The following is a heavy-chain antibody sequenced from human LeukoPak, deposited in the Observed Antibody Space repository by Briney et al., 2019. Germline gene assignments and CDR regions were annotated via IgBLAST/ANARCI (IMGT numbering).Heavy chain of an antibody. CDR2: MNPNSGNT. J-gene: IGHJ6*02. Sequence: ASVKVSCKASGYTFRSFDVNWVRQATGQGLEWMGWMNPNSGNTGYAQEFQGRVTMTRNTSINTAYMEVSGLTSEDTAAYYCARAPSPASYAMDVWGQGTTVTVSS. CDR1: GYTFRSFD. CDR3: ARAPSPASYAMDV. V-gene: IGHV1-8*01.